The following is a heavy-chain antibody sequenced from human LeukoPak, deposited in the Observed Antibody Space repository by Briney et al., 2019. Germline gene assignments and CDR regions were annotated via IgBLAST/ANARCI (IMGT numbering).Heavy chain of an antibody. J-gene: IGHJ4*02. Sequence: PSETLSLTCTVSGGSISAYYWSWIRQPPGKGLEWIGYISYSGNTKYNPSLKSRVTISVDTSKNQFSLKLSSVTAADTAVYYCARYGMATIQFFDYWGQGTLFTVSS. CDR2: ISYSGNT. CDR1: GGSISAYY. D-gene: IGHD5-24*01. V-gene: IGHV4-59*01. CDR3: ARYGMATIQFFDY.